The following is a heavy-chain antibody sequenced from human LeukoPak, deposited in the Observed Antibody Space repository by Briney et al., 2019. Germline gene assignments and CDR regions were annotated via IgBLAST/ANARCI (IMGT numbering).Heavy chain of an antibody. J-gene: IGHJ3*02. V-gene: IGHV4-30-2*01. D-gene: IGHD4-17*01. Sequence: SQTLSLTCAVSGGSISSGGYSWSWIRQPPGKGLEWIGCIYHSGSTYYNPSLKSRVTISVDRSKNQFSLKLSSVTAADTAVYYCARGHGDYGAGAFDIWGQGTMVTVSS. CDR1: GGSISSGGYS. CDR2: IYHSGST. CDR3: ARGHGDYGAGAFDI.